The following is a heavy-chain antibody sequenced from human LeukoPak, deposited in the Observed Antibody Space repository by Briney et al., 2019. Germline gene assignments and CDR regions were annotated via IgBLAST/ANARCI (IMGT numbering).Heavy chain of an antibody. CDR1: GFTFGTYG. CDR3: ARELVSLGTGYFDL. D-gene: IGHD7-27*01. CDR2: ITGASTWT. V-gene: IGHV3-23*01. J-gene: IGHJ2*01. Sequence: GGSLRLSCEASGFTFGTYGMTWVRQAPRKGLEWVSGITGASTWTYYADSVRGAFTISRDNSKNTLHLQMNNQTADDTAIYYCARELVSLGTGYFDLWGRGTLVTVSS.